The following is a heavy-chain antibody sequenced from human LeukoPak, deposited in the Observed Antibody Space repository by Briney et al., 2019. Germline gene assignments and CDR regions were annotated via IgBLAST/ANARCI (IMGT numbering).Heavy chain of an antibody. V-gene: IGHV1-46*01. D-gene: IGHD1-26*01. CDR2: INPSGGST. CDR1: VYTCTIHY. CDR3: ATDGGGSYAIIDY. Sequence: GASVKMSCKASVYTCTIHYMFWVRHGTGQGPGWGVIINPSGGSTAYAQNVPGRISMTEHTSTPTAYMELSSLRSEDTAVYYCATDGGGSYAIIDYWGQGTLVTVSS. J-gene: IGHJ4*02.